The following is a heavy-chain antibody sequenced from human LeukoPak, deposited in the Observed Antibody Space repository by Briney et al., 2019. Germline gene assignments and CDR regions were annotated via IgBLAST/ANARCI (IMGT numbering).Heavy chain of an antibody. D-gene: IGHD1-1*01. V-gene: IGHV1-69*05. Sequence: GASVKVSCKASGGTFSSYAISWVRQAPGQGLEWMGGIIPIFGTANYAQKFQGRVTITTDESTSTAYMELSSLRSEDTAVYYCARGSTGTTGVSFDYWGQGTLVTVSS. CDR2: IIPIFGTA. CDR3: ARGSTGTTGVSFDY. J-gene: IGHJ4*02. CDR1: GGTFSSYA.